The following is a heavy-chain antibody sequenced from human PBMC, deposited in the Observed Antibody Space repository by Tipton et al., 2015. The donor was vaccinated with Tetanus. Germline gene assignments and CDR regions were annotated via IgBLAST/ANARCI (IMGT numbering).Heavy chain of an antibody. CDR1: GFTFYSYG. J-gene: IGHJ5*02. D-gene: IGHD3-3*01. V-gene: IGHV3-30*03. CDR3: AREVGEFWSCYLSSWFGP. Sequence: SLRLSCAAPGFTFYSYGMHWVRQAPGKGLEWVAVISYDGRNKYYAHSVKGRFTISRDNSKNTLYLQMNSLRAEDTAVYYCAREVGEFWSCYLSSWFGPWGQGNLVHVSS. CDR2: ISYDGRNK.